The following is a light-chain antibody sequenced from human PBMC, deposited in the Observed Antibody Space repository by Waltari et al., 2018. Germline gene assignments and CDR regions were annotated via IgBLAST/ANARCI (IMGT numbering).Light chain of an antibody. J-gene: IGKJ1*01. CDR2: DAS. V-gene: IGKV3-20*01. CDR3: QHYESLPVT. CDR1: QSISKY. Sequence: EIVLTQSPGPLSLSPGERATLSCRASQSISKYLAWYQQKPGQAPRRLIYDASSRAAGSPDRFRGSGSGTDFSLTISRLEPEDCAVYYCQHYESLPVTFGQGTKGEIK.